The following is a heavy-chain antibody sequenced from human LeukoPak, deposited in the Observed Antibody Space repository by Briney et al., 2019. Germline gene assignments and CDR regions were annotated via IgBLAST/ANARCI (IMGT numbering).Heavy chain of an antibody. D-gene: IGHD6-19*01. CDR3: AKSWGQWLAADAFDI. CDR2: TYYRSKWYN. CDR1: GDSVSSNSAA. Sequence: SQTLSLTCAISGDSVSSNSAAWNWIRQSPSRGLEWLGGTYYRSKWYNDYAVSVKSRITINPDTSKNQFSLQLNSVTPEDTAVYYCAKSWGQWLAADAFDIWGQGTMVTVSS. V-gene: IGHV6-1*01. J-gene: IGHJ3*02.